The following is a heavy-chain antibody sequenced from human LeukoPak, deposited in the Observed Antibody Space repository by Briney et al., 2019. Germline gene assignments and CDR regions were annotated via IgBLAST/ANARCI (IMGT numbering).Heavy chain of an antibody. V-gene: IGHV4-61*02. CDR2: IDTSGST. CDR1: GGSISSGSYY. Sequence: SQTLSLTCTVSGGSISSGSYYWSWIRQPAGKGLEWIGRIDTSGSTNYNPSLKSRVTISVDTSKNQFSLKLSSVTAADTAVYYCARRFGSNYYDSSGPYRARRYYYYYMDVWGKGTTVTVSS. D-gene: IGHD3-22*01. J-gene: IGHJ6*03. CDR3: ARRFGSNYYDSSGPYRARRYYYYYMDV.